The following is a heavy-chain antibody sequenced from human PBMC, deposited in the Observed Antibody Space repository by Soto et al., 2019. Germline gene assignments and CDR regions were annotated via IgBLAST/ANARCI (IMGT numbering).Heavy chain of an antibody. CDR3: ATGDTATDVYYYYGMDV. V-gene: IGHV3-33*01. CDR1: GFTFSSYG. J-gene: IGHJ6*02. CDR2: IWFDGSNK. Sequence: GGSLRLSCAASGFTFSSYGMHWVRQAPGKGLEWVAVIWFDGSNKYYADSVKGRFTISRDNSKNTLYLQMNSLRAEDTAVYYCATGDTATDVYYYYGMDVWGQGTTVTVSS. D-gene: IGHD5-18*01.